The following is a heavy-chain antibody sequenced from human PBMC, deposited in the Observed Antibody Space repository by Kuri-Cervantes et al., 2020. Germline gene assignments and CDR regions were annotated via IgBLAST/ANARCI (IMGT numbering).Heavy chain of an antibody. CDR2: INHSGST. V-gene: IGHV4-34*01. CDR3: ARGRPNYCSSTSCYFWKPRSSSWPIFDY. D-gene: IGHD2-2*01. J-gene: IGHJ4*02. CDR1: GGSFSGYY. Sequence: ESLKISCAVYGGSFSGYYWSWIRQPPGKGLEWIGEINHSGSTNYNPSLKSRVTISVDTSKNQFSLKLSSVTAADTAVYYCARGRPNYCSSTSCYFWKPRSSSWPIFDYWGQGTLVTVSS.